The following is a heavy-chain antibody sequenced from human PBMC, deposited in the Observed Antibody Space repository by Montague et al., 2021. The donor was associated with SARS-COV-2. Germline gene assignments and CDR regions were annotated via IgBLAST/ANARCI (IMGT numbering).Heavy chain of an antibody. D-gene: IGHD2-2*01. V-gene: IGHV4-34*01. J-gene: IGHJ3*02. CDR2: VNQSGTT. CDR1: GGSFSNYY. CDR3: AGGRQPVVVPGAGPAGRALDI. Sequence: SETLSLTCAISGGSFSNYYWCWIRQPPGKGLEWIGEVNQSGTTIYNPSVKSGVTISEDTSTNQFYLRLNSVTAAATAVYYYAGGRQPVVVPGAGPAGRALDIWGQGTMVTVSS.